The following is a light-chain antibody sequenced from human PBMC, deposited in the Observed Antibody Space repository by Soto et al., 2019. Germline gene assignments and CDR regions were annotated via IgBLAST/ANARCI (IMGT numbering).Light chain of an antibody. CDR1: QTISTY. Sequence: DIQMTQSPSSLSASVGDRVTITCRASQTISTYLNWYQQNPGKAPKLLIYAASSLQSWVPSRFSGSGFGTDFTLTISSLPPEDFATYYCQQSSGIPYTFGQGTKLEIK. CDR3: QQSSGIPYT. V-gene: IGKV1-39*01. J-gene: IGKJ2*01. CDR2: AAS.